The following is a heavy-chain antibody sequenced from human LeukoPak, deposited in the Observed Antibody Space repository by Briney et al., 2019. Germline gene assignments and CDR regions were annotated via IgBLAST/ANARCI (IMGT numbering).Heavy chain of an antibody. J-gene: IGHJ4*02. D-gene: IGHD3-10*01. V-gene: IGHV3-66*02. CDR3: AREANYGSGMS. CDR1: GFTVSSNY. Sequence: GGSLRLSCAASGFTVSSNYMSWVRQAPGKGLEWVSVIYSGGSTYYADSVKGRFTISRDNSKNTLYLQMNSLRAEDTAVYYCAREANYGSGMSWGQGTLDTVSS. CDR2: IYSGGST.